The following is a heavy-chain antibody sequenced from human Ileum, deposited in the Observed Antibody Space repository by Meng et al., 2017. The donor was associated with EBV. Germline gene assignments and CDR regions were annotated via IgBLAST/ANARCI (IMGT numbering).Heavy chain of an antibody. CDR1: GGSISRSDW. V-gene: IGHV4-4*02. CDR2: TSHSGST. D-gene: IGHD3-22*01. J-gene: IGHJ4*02. Sequence: HVQLQESGPGLWKPSRPLSLTCAGSGGSISRSDWWSWVRQPPGKGLEWIGETSHSGSTNYSPSLKSRVTISLDKSKNQLSLKLNSVTAADTAVYYCASSDYYRSDYWGQGTLVTV. CDR3: ASSDYYRSDY.